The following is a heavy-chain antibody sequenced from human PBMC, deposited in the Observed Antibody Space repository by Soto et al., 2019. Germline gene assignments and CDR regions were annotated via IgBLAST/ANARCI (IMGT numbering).Heavy chain of an antibody. V-gene: IGHV3-21*01. CDR3: AREGTYYDILTGLDYYYYYGMDV. CDR2: ISSSSSYI. D-gene: IGHD3-9*01. Sequence: EVQLVESGGGLVKPGGSLRLSCAASGFTFSSYSMNWVRQAPGKGLEWVSSISSSSSYISYADSVKGGFTISRDNAKNSLYLQMNSLRAEDTAVYYCAREGTYYDILTGLDYYYYYGMDVWGQGTTVTVSS. J-gene: IGHJ6*02. CDR1: GFTFSSYS.